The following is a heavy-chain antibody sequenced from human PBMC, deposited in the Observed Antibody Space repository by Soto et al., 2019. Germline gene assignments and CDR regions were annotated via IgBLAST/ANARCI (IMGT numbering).Heavy chain of an antibody. Sequence: GGSLRLSCAVTGFDFTTYAMHWVRQTPDKGLEWVAIIWFDGIKEFYAESVRGRFTISIDTSKNTVFLQMNNVRAEDTALYYCPTATFVVRGQATTLTVSS. V-gene: IGHV3-33*01. J-gene: IGHJ6*02. CDR3: PTATFVV. CDR1: GFDFTTYA. CDR2: IWFDGIKE.